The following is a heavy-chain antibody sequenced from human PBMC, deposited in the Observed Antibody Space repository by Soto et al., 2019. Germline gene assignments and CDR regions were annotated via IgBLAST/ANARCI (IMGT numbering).Heavy chain of an antibody. CDR1: GFTVSDHY. Sequence: QEYLVESGGGLVKPGGSLRLSCALSGFTVSDHYLTWIRQAPGRGLEWIAYISGSGSFTNYADSVKDRFIISRDIAQNSMYLQIYSLRDEDTAVYYCARSAGWIHVVGYKYGLDVWGQGTAVTVSS. CDR3: ARSAGWIHVVGYKYGLDV. J-gene: IGHJ6*02. V-gene: IGHV3-11*06. D-gene: IGHD5-18*01. CDR2: ISGSGSFT.